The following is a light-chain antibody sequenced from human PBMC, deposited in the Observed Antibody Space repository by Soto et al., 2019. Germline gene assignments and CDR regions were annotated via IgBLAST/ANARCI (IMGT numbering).Light chain of an antibody. CDR1: QSFRGL. V-gene: IGKV3-11*01. CDR3: QQRHMWPIT. CDR2: DAY. Sequence: EVVLSQSPVTLCLCPGGRATLSCRASQSFRGLLAWYQQKPGQAPRLLIYDAYNRATGIPPRFSGSGSGTDFTLTISSLEPEDSAVYYCQQRHMWPITFGQGTQREIK. J-gene: IGKJ5*01.